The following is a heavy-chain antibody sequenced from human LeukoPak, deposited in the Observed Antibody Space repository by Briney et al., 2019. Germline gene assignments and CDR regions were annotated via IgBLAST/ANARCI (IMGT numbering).Heavy chain of an antibody. CDR1: GYTFTSYA. CDR2: INTNTGNP. D-gene: IGHD6-19*01. CDR3: ARAGAVAGTDTFDI. V-gene: IGHV7-4-1*02. J-gene: IGHJ3*02. Sequence: VASVKVSCKASGYTFTSYAMNWVRQAPGQGLEWMGWINTNTGNPTYAQGFTGRFVFSLGTSVSTAYLQINNLKAEDTAVYYCARAGAVAGTDTFDIWGQGTMVTVSS.